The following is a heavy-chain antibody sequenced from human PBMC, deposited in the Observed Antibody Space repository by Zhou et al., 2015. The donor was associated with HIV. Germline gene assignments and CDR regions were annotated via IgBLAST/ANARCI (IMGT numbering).Heavy chain of an antibody. CDR1: GFTFSDYY. V-gene: IGHV3-11*01. J-gene: IGHJ3*02. Sequence: QVQLVESGGGLVKPGGSLRLSCAASGFTFSDYYMSWIRQAPGKALEWVSYISDSGSAIYYADSVKGRFTISRDNAKNSLYLQMNSLRAEDTAVFYCAKDGGVTGTTEAFDIWGQGTMVIVSS. CDR3: AKDGGVTGTTEAFDI. D-gene: IGHD1-7*01. CDR2: ISDSGSAI.